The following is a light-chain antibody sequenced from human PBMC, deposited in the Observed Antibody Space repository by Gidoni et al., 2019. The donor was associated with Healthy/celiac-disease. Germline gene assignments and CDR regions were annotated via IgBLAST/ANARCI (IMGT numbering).Light chain of an antibody. J-gene: IGLJ2*01. V-gene: IGLV1-47*01. CDR1: SSNIGSNY. CDR2: RNN. CDR3: AAWDDSLSVV. Sequence: QSVLTQPPSASGHPGQRVTISCSGSSSNIGSNYVYWYQQLPGTAPKLLIYRNNQRPSGVPDRFSGSKSGTSASLAISGLRSEDEADYYCAAWDDSLSVVFGGGTKLTVL.